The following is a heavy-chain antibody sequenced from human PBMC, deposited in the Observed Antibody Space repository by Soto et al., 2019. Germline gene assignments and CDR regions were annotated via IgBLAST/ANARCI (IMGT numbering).Heavy chain of an antibody. CDR2: INPHDGNT. V-gene: IGHV1-18*01. J-gene: IGHJ4*02. CDR3: TRGYCSGGICPIAY. CDR1: GYIFTTNG. D-gene: IGHD2-15*01. Sequence: GPEVKKPGASVRISCKTSGYIFTTNGISWVRQAPGQGLEWMGWINPHDGNTVYAQKLQGRGTMTTDTSTSTAYMELGRLASDDTAVYYCTRGYCSGGICPIAYWGQGTLVTVSS.